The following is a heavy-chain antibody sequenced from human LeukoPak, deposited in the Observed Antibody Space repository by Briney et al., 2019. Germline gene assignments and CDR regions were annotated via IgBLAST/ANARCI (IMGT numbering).Heavy chain of an antibody. V-gene: IGHV1-8*01. Sequence: ASVKVSCKASGYTFTTYDINWVRQATGQGLEWMGWMNPNSGDTGYAHKFQGRVTMTRDTPTTTAYMELSSLTSDDTAVYYCARDDPPWDWGQGTLVTVSA. D-gene: IGHD1-1*01. CDR1: GYTFTTYD. CDR3: ARDDPPWD. J-gene: IGHJ4*02. CDR2: MNPNSGDT.